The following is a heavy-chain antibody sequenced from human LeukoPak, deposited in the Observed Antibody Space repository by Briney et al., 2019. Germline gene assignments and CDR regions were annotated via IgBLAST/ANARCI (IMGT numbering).Heavy chain of an antibody. CDR2: IYSGGDT. Sequence: HTGGSLRLSCAASGFTVNSNYMSWVRQAPGKGLEWVSVIYSGGDTYYADSVKGRFTISRDNSKNTLYLQMNSLRAEDTAVYYCAKDTYCGGGSCYAMDVWGQGTTVTVSS. V-gene: IGHV3-53*01. CDR1: GFTVNSNY. D-gene: IGHD2-15*01. CDR3: AKDTYCGGGSCYAMDV. J-gene: IGHJ6*02.